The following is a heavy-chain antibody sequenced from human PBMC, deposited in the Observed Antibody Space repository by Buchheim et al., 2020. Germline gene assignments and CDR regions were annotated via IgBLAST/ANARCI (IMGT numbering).Heavy chain of an antibody. CDR3: ERDLFEYYYDSSGYYPGDY. J-gene: IGHJ4*02. V-gene: IGHV3-30-3*01. CDR2: ISYDGSNK. Sequence: QVQLVESGGGVVQPGRSLRLSCADSGFTFSSYAMHWVRQAPGKGLEWVAVISYDGSNKYYADSVKGRFTISRDNSKNTLYLQMNSLRAEDTAVYYCERDLFEYYYDSSGYYPGDYWGQGTL. D-gene: IGHD3-22*01. CDR1: GFTFSSYA.